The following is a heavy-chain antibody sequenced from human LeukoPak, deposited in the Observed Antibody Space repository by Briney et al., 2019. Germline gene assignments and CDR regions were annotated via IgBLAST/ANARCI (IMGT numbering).Heavy chain of an antibody. CDR3: ARVFLDSSGYYSR. V-gene: IGHV1-69*13. D-gene: IGHD3-22*01. Sequence: SVKVSCKASGGTFISYAISWVRQAPGQGLEWMGGIIPIFGTANYAQKFQGRVTITADESTSTAYMELSSPRSEDTAVYYCARVFLDSSGYYSRWGQGTLSPSPQ. CDR2: IIPIFGTA. J-gene: IGHJ4*02. CDR1: GGTFISYA.